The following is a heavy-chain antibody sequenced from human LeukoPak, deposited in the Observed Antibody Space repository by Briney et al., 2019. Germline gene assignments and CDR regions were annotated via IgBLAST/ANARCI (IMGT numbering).Heavy chain of an antibody. D-gene: IGHD2-2*01. V-gene: IGHV4-38-2*02. CDR3: ASTRSTSSNWFDP. CDR2: IYHSGIT. Sequence: TSETLSLTCTVSGYSISSGYYWGWIRQPPGKGLEWIGIIYHSGITYYNPSLNSRVTISVDTYKNQFSLKLSSVTAADTAVYYCASTRSTSSNWFDPWGQGTLVTVSS. CDR1: GYSISSGYY. J-gene: IGHJ5*02.